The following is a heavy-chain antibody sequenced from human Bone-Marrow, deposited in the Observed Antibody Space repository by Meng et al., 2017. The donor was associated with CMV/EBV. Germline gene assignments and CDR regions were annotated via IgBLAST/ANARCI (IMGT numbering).Heavy chain of an antibody. CDR2: INHSGST. CDR3: ARTPLLLWFGELGFDY. D-gene: IGHD3-10*01. Sequence: SETLSLTCAVYGGSFSGYYWSWIRQPPGKGLEWIGEINHSGSTNYNPSLKSRVTISVDTSKNQFSLKLSSVTAADTAVYYCARTPLLLWFGELGFDYWGQGTLVTVSS. J-gene: IGHJ4*02. CDR1: GGSFSGYY. V-gene: IGHV4-34*01.